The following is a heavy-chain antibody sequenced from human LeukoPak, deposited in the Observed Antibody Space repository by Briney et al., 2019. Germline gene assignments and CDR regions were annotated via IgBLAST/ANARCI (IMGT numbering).Heavy chain of an antibody. V-gene: IGHV4-59*01. CDR2: IYYSGST. CDR1: GGSISNYY. Sequence: PSETLSLTCTVSGGSISNYYWSWIRQPPGKGLEWIGHIYYSGSTNYNPSLKSRVIISVDTSKNQFSLKLSSVAAADTAVYYCARDDSGSYLLDYWGQGTLVTVSS. D-gene: IGHD1-26*01. CDR3: ARDDSGSYLLDY. J-gene: IGHJ4*02.